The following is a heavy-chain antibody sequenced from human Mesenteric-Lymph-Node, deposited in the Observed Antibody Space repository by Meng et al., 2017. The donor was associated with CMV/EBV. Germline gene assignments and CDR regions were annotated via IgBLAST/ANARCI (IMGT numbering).Heavy chain of an antibody. V-gene: IGHV3-9*01. J-gene: IGHJ5*02. CDR1: GFIFDDYA. CDR3: AKDQQSPGNWFDP. D-gene: IGHD1/OR15-1a*01. CDR2: ITWNSDNK. Sequence: SLKISCSASGFIFDDYAMHWVRQVPGRGLEWVSSITWNSDNKVYADSVKGRFTISRDNAKNSLYLQMNSLRAEDTAVYYCAKDQQSPGNWFDPWGQGTLVTVSS.